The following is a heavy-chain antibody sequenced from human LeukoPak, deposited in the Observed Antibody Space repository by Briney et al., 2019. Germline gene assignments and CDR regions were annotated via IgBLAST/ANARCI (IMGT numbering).Heavy chain of an antibody. V-gene: IGHV3-7*01. Sequence: GGSLRLSCAASGFTFSSYWMSWVRQAPGKGLEWVANIKQDGSEKYYVDSVKGRFTISRDNAKNSLYLQMNSLRAEDTAVYYCAGAYSSSWYSSLDPWGQGTLVTVSS. CDR1: GFTFSSYW. CDR3: AGAYSSSWYSSLDP. J-gene: IGHJ5*02. D-gene: IGHD6-13*01. CDR2: IKQDGSEK.